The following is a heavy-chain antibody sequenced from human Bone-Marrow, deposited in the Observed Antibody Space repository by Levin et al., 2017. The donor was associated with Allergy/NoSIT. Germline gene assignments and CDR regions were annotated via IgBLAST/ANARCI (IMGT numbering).Heavy chain of an antibody. D-gene: IGHD2-2*01. CDR2: INPSGGST. CDR3: ARGRSAVCSSTSCYLLNDAFDI. V-gene: IGHV1-46*01. J-gene: IGHJ3*02. CDR1: GYTFTSYY. Sequence: GASVKVSCKASGYTFTSYYMHWVRQAPGQGLEWMGIINPSGGSTSYAQKFQGRVTMTRDTSTSTVYMELSSLRSEDTAVYYCARGRSAVCSSTSCYLLNDAFDIWGQGTMVTVSS.